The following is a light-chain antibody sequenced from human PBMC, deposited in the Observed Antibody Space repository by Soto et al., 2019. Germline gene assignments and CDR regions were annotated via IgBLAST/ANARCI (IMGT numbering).Light chain of an antibody. Sequence: EIVMTQSPATLSVSPGERATLACRASQSVNSYLAWYQQKPGQAPRLLIYGASTRATGIPGRFSGSGSGTEFTLTISSLQSEDVAVYYCQQHNNWPLTFGGGTKVEIK. CDR2: GAS. CDR3: QQHNNWPLT. V-gene: IGKV3-15*01. J-gene: IGKJ4*01. CDR1: QSVNSY.